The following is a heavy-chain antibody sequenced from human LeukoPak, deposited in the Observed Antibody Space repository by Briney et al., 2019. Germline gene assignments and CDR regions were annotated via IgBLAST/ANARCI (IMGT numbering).Heavy chain of an antibody. CDR1: GGSISDDY. J-gene: IGHJ4*02. CDR3: ARAASGDRYSGYAKDRYYFDY. V-gene: IGHV4-59*01. D-gene: IGHD5-12*01. CDR2: ISYGGST. Sequence: PSETLSLTCTVSGGSISDDYWTWIRQPPGKGLDWIGSISYGGSTNYNPSLKSRLAISVETSKNRISLKLTSVTAADTAVYFCARAASGDRYSGYAKDRYYFDYWGQGTLVTVSS.